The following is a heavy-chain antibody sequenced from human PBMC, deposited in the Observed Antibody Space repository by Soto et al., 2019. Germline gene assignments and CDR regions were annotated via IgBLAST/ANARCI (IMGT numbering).Heavy chain of an antibody. J-gene: IGHJ6*02. CDR2: INHSGST. CDR3: ARGGDIVVVPAAATVGYYGMDV. V-gene: IGHV4-34*01. CDR1: GGSFSGYY. Sequence: SETLSLTCAVYGGSFSGYYWSWIRQPPGKGLEWIGEINHSGSTNYNPSLKSRVTISVDTSKNQFSLKLSSVTAADTAVYYCARGGDIVVVPAAATVGYYGMDVWGQGTTVTVSS. D-gene: IGHD2-2*01.